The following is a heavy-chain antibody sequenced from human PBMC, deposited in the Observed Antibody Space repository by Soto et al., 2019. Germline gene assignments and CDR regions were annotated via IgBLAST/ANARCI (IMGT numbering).Heavy chain of an antibody. CDR1: GYTFTNYY. D-gene: IGHD3-16*01. Sequence: QVQLVQSGAEVQKPGASVKVSCEASGYTFTNYYIHWVRQAPGQGLEWMAVINPSGGSTRYAQNFQGRVTMTRDTSTSTVYMELSSLRSEDTAVYYCAKTYGFLGGYYFDYWGQGTLVTVSS. CDR3: AKTYGFLGGYYFDY. CDR2: INPSGGST. J-gene: IGHJ4*02. V-gene: IGHV1-46*01.